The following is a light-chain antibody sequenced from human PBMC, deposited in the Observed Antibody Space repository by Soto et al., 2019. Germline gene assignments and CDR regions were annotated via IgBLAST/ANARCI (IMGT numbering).Light chain of an antibody. J-gene: IGLJ2*01. Sequence: QSVLTQPPSASGTPGQTIAISCSGGSSNIGSHTVNWYQQRPGTAPRLLIYSNTQRPSGVPDRFSGSKSGTSASLAISGLQSEYEGDYYCAAWDDSLNGVVFGGGTQLTVL. CDR3: AAWDDSLNGVV. V-gene: IGLV1-44*01. CDR1: SSNIGSHT. CDR2: SNT.